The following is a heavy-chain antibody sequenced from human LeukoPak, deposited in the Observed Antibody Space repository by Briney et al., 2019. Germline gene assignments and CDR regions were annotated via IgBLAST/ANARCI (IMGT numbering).Heavy chain of an antibody. CDR1: GGSISSGGYP. D-gene: IGHD3-10*01. CDR3: ARNTYYYGSGSYYLDY. CDR2: IYHSGST. V-gene: IGHV4-30-2*01. J-gene: IGHJ4*02. Sequence: PSQTLSLTCVVSGGSISSGGYPGRWIRQPPGKALEWIGYIYHSGSTYYNPSLKTRLTISVDRSKNQFSLKMSSVTAADTAVYYYARNTYYYGSGSYYLDYWGQGTLVTVSS.